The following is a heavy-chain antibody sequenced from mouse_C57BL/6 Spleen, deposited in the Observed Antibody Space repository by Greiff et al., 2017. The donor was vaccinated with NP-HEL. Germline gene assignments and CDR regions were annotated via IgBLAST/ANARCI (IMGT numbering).Heavy chain of an antibody. Sequence: QVQLQQPGAELVKPGASVKMSCKASGYTFTSYWITWVKQRPGQGLEWIGDIYPGSGSTNYNEKFKSKATLTVDTSSSTAYMQLSSLTSEDSAVYYCARGRIYYGNLYYAMDYWGQGTSVTVSS. CDR1: GYTFTSYW. D-gene: IGHD2-1*01. V-gene: IGHV1-55*01. CDR2: IYPGSGST. J-gene: IGHJ4*01. CDR3: ARGRIYYGNLYYAMDY.